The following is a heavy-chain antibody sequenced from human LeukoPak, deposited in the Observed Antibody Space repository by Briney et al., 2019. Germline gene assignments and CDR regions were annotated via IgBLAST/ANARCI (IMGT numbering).Heavy chain of an antibody. CDR2: IWYDGSNK. CDR3: ARDDGGRHTSSLDY. J-gene: IGHJ4*02. Sequence: GGSLRLSCAASGFTFSSYGMHWVRQAPGKGLEWVAVIWYDGSNKYYADSVKGRFTISRDNSKNTVYLQMNSLRAEDTAVYYCARDDGGRHTSSLDYWGQGTLVAVSS. V-gene: IGHV3-33*01. CDR1: GFTFSSYG. D-gene: IGHD6-6*01.